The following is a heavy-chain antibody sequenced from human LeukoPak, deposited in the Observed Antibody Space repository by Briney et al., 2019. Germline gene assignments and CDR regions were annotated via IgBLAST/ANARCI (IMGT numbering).Heavy chain of an antibody. CDR2: FDPEDGET. D-gene: IGHD3-10*01. Sequence: ASGKVSCKVSGYTLTELSMHWVRQAPGKGLEWMGGFDPEDGETIYAQKFPGRVTMTEDTSTDTAYMELSSLRSEDTAVYYCATVPELLSWAAFDTWGQGTMVTVSS. V-gene: IGHV1-24*01. CDR3: ATVPELLSWAAFDT. CDR1: GYTLTELS. J-gene: IGHJ3*02.